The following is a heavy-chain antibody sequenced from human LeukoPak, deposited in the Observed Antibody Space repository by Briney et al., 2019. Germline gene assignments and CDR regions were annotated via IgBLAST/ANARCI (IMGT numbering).Heavy chain of an antibody. CDR3: AKDIGTGGTGWYFDL. V-gene: IGHV3-9*01. Sequence: PGGSLRLSCAASGFTFDDSAMHWVRQAPGKGLEWVSGISWNSVSIGYADSVKGRFTISRDNAKNSLYLQMNSLRAEDTALYYCAKDIGTGGTGWYFDLWGRGTLVTVSS. CDR1: GFTFDDSA. CDR2: ISWNSVSI. J-gene: IGHJ2*01. D-gene: IGHD6-13*01.